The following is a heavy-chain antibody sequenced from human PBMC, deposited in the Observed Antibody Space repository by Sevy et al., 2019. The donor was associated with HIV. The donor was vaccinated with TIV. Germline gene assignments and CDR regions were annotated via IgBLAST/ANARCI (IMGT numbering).Heavy chain of an antibody. CDR1: GFSFSAYW. J-gene: IGHJ4*02. D-gene: IGHD1-26*01. CDR3: AQETFGRFDS. V-gene: IGHV3-7*01. CDR2: IKPDGSDK. Sequence: GGSLRLSCAASGFSFSAYWMNWVRRAPGKGLEWVANIKPDGSDKYYVDSAEGRFIISRDNAKNSLYLQMNSLRVEDTATYYCAQETFGRFDSWGQGTLVTVSS.